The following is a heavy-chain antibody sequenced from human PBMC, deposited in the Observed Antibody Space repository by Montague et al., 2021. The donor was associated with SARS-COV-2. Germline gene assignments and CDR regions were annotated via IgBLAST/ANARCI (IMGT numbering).Heavy chain of an antibody. V-gene: IGHV6-1*01. J-gene: IGHJ4*02. CDR2: TYHRSKWYL. D-gene: IGHD1-1*01. Sequence: CAISGDSVFPNSAAWSWFRQSPSRGLEWLGWTYHRSKWYLDYAVAVKGRITINADTSRNQFSLQLNSVTPGDTAVYYCAREGTVPGPRGTYFDDWGQGTLVTVSS. CDR3: AREGTVPGPRGTYFDD. CDR1: GDSVFPNSAA.